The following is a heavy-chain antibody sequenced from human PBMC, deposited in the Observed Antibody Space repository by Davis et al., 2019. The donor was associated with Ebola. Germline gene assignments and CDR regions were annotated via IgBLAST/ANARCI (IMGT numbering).Heavy chain of an antibody. D-gene: IGHD5-18*01. CDR3: ARIQLWLFNY. CDR2: TSGSGGTK. V-gene: IGHV3-23*01. Sequence: GESLKISCAASGFTFSNYAMSWVRQAPGKGLEWVSGTSGSGGTKYYADSVKGRFTISRDNAKNSLYLQMNSLRAEDTAVYYCARIQLWLFNYWGQGTLVTVSS. CDR1: GFTFSNYA. J-gene: IGHJ4*02.